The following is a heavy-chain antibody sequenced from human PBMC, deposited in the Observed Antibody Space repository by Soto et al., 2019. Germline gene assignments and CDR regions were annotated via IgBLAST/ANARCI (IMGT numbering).Heavy chain of an antibody. Sequence: QVQLVESGGGVVQPGRSLRLSCAASGFTFSSYGMHWVRQAPGKGLEWVVVIWYDGSNKYYADSVKGRFTISRDNSKNTLYLQMNSLRAEDTAVYYCARGLRWYPDVEYFDLWCRGTLVTVSS. CDR2: IWYDGSNK. CDR3: ARGLRWYPDVEYFDL. CDR1: GFTFSSYG. J-gene: IGHJ2*01. D-gene: IGHD4-17*01. V-gene: IGHV3-33*01.